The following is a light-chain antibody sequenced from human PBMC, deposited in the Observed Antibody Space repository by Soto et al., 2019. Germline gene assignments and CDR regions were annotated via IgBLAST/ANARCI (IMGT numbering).Light chain of an antibody. CDR1: QSVVYSSNIKSY. CDR2: WAS. J-gene: IGKJ2*01. V-gene: IGKV4-1*01. Sequence: DSLITMCTDTIHVSLDERAPTSCKSIQSVVYSSNIKSYLAWYQQKPGQPPKLLIYWASTRQSGVPYRFSGSGSGTDFTLTICSLQAEDVAIYYCQQHYSSPYAFGQGTKVDI. CDR3: QQHYSSPYA.